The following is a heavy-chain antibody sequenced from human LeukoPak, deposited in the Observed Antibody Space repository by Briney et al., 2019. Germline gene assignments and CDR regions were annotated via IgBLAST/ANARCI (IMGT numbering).Heavy chain of an antibody. D-gene: IGHD3-16*01. J-gene: IGHJ4*02. CDR1: GFTFSTYA. CDR3: AKDPYYYIWGSPEY. V-gene: IGHV3-23*01. CDR2: IIGSGDST. Sequence: PGGSLRLSCAASGFTFSTYAMSWVRQAPGKGLEWVSSIIGSGDSTSYVDSVKGRFTISRDNSKNTLYLQMNSLKAEDTAVYYCAKDPYYYIWGSPEYRGQGTLVTVSS.